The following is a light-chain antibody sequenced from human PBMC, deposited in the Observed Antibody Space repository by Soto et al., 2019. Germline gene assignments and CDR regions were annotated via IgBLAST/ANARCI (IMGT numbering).Light chain of an antibody. CDR3: FSHAGPNTWV. CDR1: SSDIGSYSL. Sequence: QSVLTQPASVSGSPGQSITISCTGTSSDIGSYSLVSWYQQHPAKAPKLIIYEVTKRPSGVSNRFSGSKSGNTASLTISGLQAEDEADYHCFSHAGPNTWVFGGGTKLTVL. J-gene: IGLJ3*02. V-gene: IGLV2-23*02. CDR2: EVT.